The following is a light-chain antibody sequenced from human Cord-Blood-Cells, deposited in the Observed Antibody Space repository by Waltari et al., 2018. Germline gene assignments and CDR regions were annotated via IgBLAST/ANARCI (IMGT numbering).Light chain of an antibody. CDR3: QQYGSSPPYT. CDR1: QSVSSSY. Sequence: EIVLTQSPGTLSLSPGERATLSCRASQSVSSSYLAWYQQKPGQAPRLLIYGASSRATGIPDSCSGSGSATDFTLTISRLEPEDFAVYYCQQYGSSPPYTFGQGTKLEIK. V-gene: IGKV3-20*01. CDR2: GAS. J-gene: IGKJ2*01.